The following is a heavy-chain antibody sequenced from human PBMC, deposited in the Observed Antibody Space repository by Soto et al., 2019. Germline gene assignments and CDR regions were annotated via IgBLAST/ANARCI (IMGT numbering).Heavy chain of an antibody. CDR1: GYSFTSYW. Sequence: GGSLRLSCKGSGYSFTSYWIGWVRQMPGKGLEWMGIIYPGDSDTRYSPSFQGQVTISADKSISTAYLQWSSLKASDTAMYYCARIFDQYSNSPCDYWGQGTLVTVSS. V-gene: IGHV5-51*01. D-gene: IGHD4-4*01. CDR2: IYPGDSDT. J-gene: IGHJ4*02. CDR3: ARIFDQYSNSPCDY.